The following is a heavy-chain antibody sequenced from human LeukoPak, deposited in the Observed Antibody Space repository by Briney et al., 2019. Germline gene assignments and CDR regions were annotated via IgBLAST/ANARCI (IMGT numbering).Heavy chain of an antibody. D-gene: IGHD6-19*01. Sequence: PGGSLRLSCAAPGFTFSYYRMHWVRQAPGKGLVWVSRINSDGSSTSYADSVKGRFTISRDNAKNTLYLQMNSLRAEDTAVYYCARDRWSGWYPDYWGQGTLVTVSS. J-gene: IGHJ4*02. CDR1: GFTFSYYR. V-gene: IGHV3-74*01. CDR2: INSDGSST. CDR3: ARDRWSGWYPDY.